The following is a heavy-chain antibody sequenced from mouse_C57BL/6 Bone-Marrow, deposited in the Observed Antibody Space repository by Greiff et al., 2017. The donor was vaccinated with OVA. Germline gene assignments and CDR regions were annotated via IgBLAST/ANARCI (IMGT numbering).Heavy chain of an antibody. CDR2: INPNNGGT. CDR1: GYTFTDYY. J-gene: IGHJ2*01. D-gene: IGHD2-5*01. Sequence: VQLQQSGPELVKPGASVKISCKASGYTFTDYYMNWVKQSHGKSLEWIGDINPNNGGTSYNQKFKGKATLTVDKSSSTAYMELRSLTSEDSAVYYCAIPYSNYFDYWGQGTTLTVSS. CDR3: AIPYSNYFDY. V-gene: IGHV1-26*01.